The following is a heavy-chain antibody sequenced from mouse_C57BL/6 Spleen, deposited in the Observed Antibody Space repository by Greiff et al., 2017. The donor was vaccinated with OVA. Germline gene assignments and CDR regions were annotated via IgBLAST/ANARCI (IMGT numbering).Heavy chain of an antibody. J-gene: IGHJ4*01. V-gene: IGHV1-64*01. D-gene: IGHD1-1*01. Sequence: QVQLQRPGAELVKPGASVKLSCKASGYTFTSYWMHWVKQRPGQGLEWIGMIHPNSGSTNYNEKFKSKATLTVDKSSSTAYMQLSSLTSEDSAVYYCARWSITTVVDYYAMDYWGQGTSVTVSS. CDR3: ARWSITTVVDYYAMDY. CDR1: GYTFTSYW. CDR2: IHPNSGST.